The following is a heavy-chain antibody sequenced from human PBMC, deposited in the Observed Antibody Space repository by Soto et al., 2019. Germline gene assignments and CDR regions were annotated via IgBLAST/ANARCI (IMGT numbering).Heavy chain of an antibody. CDR2: INPKDGAT. CDR1: GYSFIDYY. V-gene: IGHV1-2*04. J-gene: IGHJ5*02. CDR3: ARGRNVVATPARDDGCDP. Sequence: VQLGQSGAAVRRPGASVRVSCKASGYSFIDYYINWVRQAPGQGLEWMGWINPKDGATKSAQKFQDWVTMTSDTSHTTAYLDLRSDDTAVYYCARGRNVVATPARDDGCDPWGQGTLVTVSS. D-gene: IGHD2-21*02.